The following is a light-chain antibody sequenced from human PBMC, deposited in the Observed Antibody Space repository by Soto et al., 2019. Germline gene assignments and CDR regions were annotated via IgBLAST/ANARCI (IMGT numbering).Light chain of an antibody. CDR3: CSYAGSNALNV. CDR2: EVN. Sequence: QSALTQPPSASGSPGQSVTISCTGTSGDVGAYNYVSWYQQHPGKGPRLLIYEVNKRPSGVPDRFSGSKSGNTASLTVSGLQAEDEADYYCCSYAGSNALNVFGTGTKVTVL. V-gene: IGLV2-8*01. CDR1: SGDVGAYNY. J-gene: IGLJ1*01.